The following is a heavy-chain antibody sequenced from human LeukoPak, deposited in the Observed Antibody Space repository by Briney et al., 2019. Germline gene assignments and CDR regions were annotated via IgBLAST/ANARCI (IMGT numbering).Heavy chain of an antibody. Sequence: PSETLSLTCTVSGGSISSHYWSWIRQPPGKGLEWIGYIYYSGSTNYNPSLKSRVTISVDTSKNQFSLKLSSVTAADTAVYYCARHIMDTAMVATGGVDYWGQGTLVTVSS. CDR3: ARHIMDTAMVATGGVDY. V-gene: IGHV4-59*08. CDR2: IYYSGST. D-gene: IGHD5-18*01. J-gene: IGHJ4*02. CDR1: GGSISSHY.